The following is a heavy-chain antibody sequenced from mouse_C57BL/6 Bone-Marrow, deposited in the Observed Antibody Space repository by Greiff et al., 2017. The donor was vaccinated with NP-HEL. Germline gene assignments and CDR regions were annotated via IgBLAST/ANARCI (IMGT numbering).Heavy chain of an antibody. J-gene: IGHJ1*03. CDR2: LNPSTGGT. CDR1: GYSFTGYY. V-gene: IGHV1-42*01. CDR3: ARLYGSSPNWYFDV. D-gene: IGHD1-1*01. Sequence: VQLQQSGPELVKPGASVKISCKASGYSFTGYYMNWVKQSPEKSLEWIGELNPSTGGTTYNQKFKAKATLTVDKSSSTAYMQLKSLTSEDSAVYYCARLYGSSPNWYFDVWGKGTTVTVSS.